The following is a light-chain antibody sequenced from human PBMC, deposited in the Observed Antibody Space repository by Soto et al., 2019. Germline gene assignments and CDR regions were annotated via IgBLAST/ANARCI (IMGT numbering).Light chain of an antibody. CDR3: QQYETFSGT. CDR1: QDVSSY. Sequence: ILMTQSPSFLSASVGDRVTITCRASQDVSSYLAWYQQKPGEAPKLLIYDASALPRGVPSRFSGSGSGTKFTLTIASLQPDDFATYYCQQYETFSGTFGPGTKVDIK. J-gene: IGKJ1*01. V-gene: IGKV1-9*01. CDR2: DAS.